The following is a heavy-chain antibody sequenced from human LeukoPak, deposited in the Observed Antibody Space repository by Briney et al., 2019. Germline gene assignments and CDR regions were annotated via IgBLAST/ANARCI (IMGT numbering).Heavy chain of an antibody. D-gene: IGHD3-10*01. CDR2: IIPIFGTA. V-gene: IGHV1-69*13. Sequence: ASVTVSCKASGGTFISYAISWVRQAPGQGLEWMGGIIPIFGTANYAQKFQGRVTITADESTSTAYMELSSLRSEDTAVYYCARGGSGAHDYWGQGTLVTVSS. CDR1: GGTFISYA. J-gene: IGHJ4*02. CDR3: ARGGSGAHDY.